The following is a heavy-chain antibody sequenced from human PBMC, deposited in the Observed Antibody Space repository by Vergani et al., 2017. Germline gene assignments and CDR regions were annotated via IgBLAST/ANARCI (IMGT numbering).Heavy chain of an antibody. Sequence: QVQLVQSGAEVKKPGSSVKVSCKASGGTFSSYTISWVRQAPGQGLEWMGRIIPILGIANYAQKFQGRVTITADKSTSTAYMELSSLRSDDTAVYYCARGRGEMATTLDYWGQGTLVTVSS. CDR3: ARGRGEMATTLDY. D-gene: IGHD5-24*01. CDR1: GGTFSSYT. J-gene: IGHJ4*02. V-gene: IGHV1-69*02. CDR2: IIPILGIA.